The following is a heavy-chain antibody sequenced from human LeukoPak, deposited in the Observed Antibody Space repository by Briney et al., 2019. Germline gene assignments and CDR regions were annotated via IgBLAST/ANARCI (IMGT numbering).Heavy chain of an antibody. CDR2: ISYDGSNK. J-gene: IGHJ3*02. V-gene: IGHV3-30*18. D-gene: IGHD3-10*01. Sequence: PGGSLRLSCAASGSTFSSYGMHWVRQAPGKGLEWVAVISYDGSNKYYADSVKGRFTISRDNSKNTLYLQMNSLRAEDTAVYYCAKEKVDYYGSGNAFDIWGQGTMVTVSS. CDR1: GSTFSSYG. CDR3: AKEKVDYYGSGNAFDI.